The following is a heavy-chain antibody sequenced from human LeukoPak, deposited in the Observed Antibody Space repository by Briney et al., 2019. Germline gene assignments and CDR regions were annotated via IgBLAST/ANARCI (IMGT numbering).Heavy chain of an antibody. D-gene: IGHD3-16*01. CDR3: TRQEDVIDY. J-gene: IGHJ4*01. CDR1: GFTLSGSS. Sequence: GGSLKLSCAASGFTLSGSSMHWVRQASGKGLEWVGYIRGKAHNYATAYAASVKGRFTISRDDSKNTAYLQINSLNTEDTAVYYCTRQEDVIDYWGHGTLVTVPS. V-gene: IGHV3-73*01. CDR2: IRGKAHNYAT.